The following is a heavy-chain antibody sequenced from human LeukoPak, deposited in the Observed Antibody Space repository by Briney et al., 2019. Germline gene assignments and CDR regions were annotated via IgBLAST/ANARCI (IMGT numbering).Heavy chain of an antibody. J-gene: IGHJ4*02. CDR2: INHSGST. Sequence: SETLSLTCTVSGGSISSSSYYWVWIRQPPGKGLEWIGEINHSGSTNYNPSLKSRVTISVDTSKNQFSLKLSSVTAADTAVYYCARHPRGVTTGFDYWGQGTLVTVSS. D-gene: IGHD1-26*01. CDR1: GGSISSSSYY. V-gene: IGHV4-39*01. CDR3: ARHPRGVTTGFDY.